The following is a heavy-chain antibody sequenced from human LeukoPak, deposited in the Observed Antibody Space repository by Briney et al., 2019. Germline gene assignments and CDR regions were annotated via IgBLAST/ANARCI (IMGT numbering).Heavy chain of an antibody. D-gene: IGHD3-3*01. Sequence: PGGSLRLSCAASGFTFSSYAMHWVRQVPGKGLEWVAVISYGGTNKYYADSVKGRFTISRDNSQNTLYLQMNSLRAEDTAVYYCAREILEWLLYPLYGMDVWGQGTTVTVSS. CDR3: AREILEWLLYPLYGMDV. CDR1: GFTFSSYA. CDR2: ISYGGTNK. V-gene: IGHV3-30*04. J-gene: IGHJ6*02.